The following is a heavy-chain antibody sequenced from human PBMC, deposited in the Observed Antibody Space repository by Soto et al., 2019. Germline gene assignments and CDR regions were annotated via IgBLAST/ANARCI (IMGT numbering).Heavy chain of an antibody. V-gene: IGHV3-23*01. J-gene: IGHJ6*01. CDR3: AKDGSSSHYYYYGMDV. Sequence: GGSLRLSCAASGFTFSSYAMSWVRQAPGKGLEWVSAISGSGGSTYYADSVKGRFTISRDNSKNTLYLQMNSLRAEDTAVYYCAKDGSSSHYYYYGMDVWGQGTTVTVS. D-gene: IGHD6-6*01. CDR1: GFTFSSYA. CDR2: ISGSGGST.